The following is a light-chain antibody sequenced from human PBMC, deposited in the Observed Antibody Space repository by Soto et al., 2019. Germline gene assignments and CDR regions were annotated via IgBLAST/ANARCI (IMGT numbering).Light chain of an antibody. J-gene: IGLJ3*02. CDR2: EVS. CDR3: SSYTSSNTL. V-gene: IGLV2-14*01. Sequence: QSALTQPASVSGSLGQSITISCTGTSSDVGGYNFVSWYQLHPGKAPKLMIYEVSNRPSGVSNRFSGSKSGNTASLTISGLHAEDEADYYCSSYTSSNTLFGGGTKVTVL. CDR1: SSDVGGYNF.